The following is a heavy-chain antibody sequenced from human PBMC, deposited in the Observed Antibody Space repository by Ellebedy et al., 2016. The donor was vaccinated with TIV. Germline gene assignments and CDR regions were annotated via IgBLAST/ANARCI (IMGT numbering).Heavy chain of an antibody. J-gene: IGHJ1*01. Sequence: AASVKVSCKTSGYTFTSYGISWVRQAPGQGLEWMAWISPSNNNTKYTPSLQDRVTMTTDRSTSTVYMELGSLRSDDTAVYYCARGGLYNYGYSHWGQGTLVTVSS. V-gene: IGHV1-18*04. CDR1: GYTFTSYG. D-gene: IGHD3-10*01. CDR3: ARGGLYNYGYSH. CDR2: ISPSNNNT.